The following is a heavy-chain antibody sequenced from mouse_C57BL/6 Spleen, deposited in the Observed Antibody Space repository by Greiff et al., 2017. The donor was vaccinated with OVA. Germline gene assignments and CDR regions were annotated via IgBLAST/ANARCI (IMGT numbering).Heavy chain of an antibody. J-gene: IGHJ2*01. V-gene: IGHV2-2*01. CDR3: ARSVTGTRYYFDY. D-gene: IGHD4-1*01. CDR2: IWSGGGT. Sequence: QVQLQQSGPGLVQPSQSLSITCTVSGFSLTSYGVHWVRQSPGKGLEWLGVIWSGGGTDYNAAFISRLSISKDNSKSQVFFKMNSLQADDTAIYYCARSVTGTRYYFDYWGQGTTLTVSS. CDR1: GFSLTSYG.